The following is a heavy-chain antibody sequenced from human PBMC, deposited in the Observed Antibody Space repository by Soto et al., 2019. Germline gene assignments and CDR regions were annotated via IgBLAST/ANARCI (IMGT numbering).Heavy chain of an antibody. D-gene: IGHD5-12*01. J-gene: IGHJ4*02. Sequence: GSLRLSCSASGFTFSSYAMHWVRQAPGKGLEYVSGIRGNGDPPFYADSVKGRFTISRDNSKDTLYLQMSSLSADDTAVYYCVKSRGGNNFDFFDWGQGALVTVSS. CDR2: IRGNGDPP. CDR1: GFTFSSYA. V-gene: IGHV3-64D*06. CDR3: VKSRGGNNFDFFD.